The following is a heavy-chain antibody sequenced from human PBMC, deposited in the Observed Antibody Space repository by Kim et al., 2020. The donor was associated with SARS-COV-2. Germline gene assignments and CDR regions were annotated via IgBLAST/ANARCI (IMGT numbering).Heavy chain of an antibody. CDR3: AKDQEAYDSSGYYYGGAIDY. J-gene: IGHJ4*02. Sequence: RFTISRDNSKNKLYLQMNSLRADDTAVYYCAKDQEAYDSSGYYYGGAIDYWGQGTLVTVSS. D-gene: IGHD3-22*01. V-gene: IGHV3-33*06.